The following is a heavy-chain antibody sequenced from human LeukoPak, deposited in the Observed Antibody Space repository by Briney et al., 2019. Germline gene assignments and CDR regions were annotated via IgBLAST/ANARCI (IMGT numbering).Heavy chain of an antibody. V-gene: IGHV3-23*01. D-gene: IGHD2-2*01. J-gene: IGHJ3*02. Sequence: GGSLRLSCAASGFTFSSYAMSWVRQAPGKGLEWVSAISGSGGSTCYADSVKGRFTISRDNSKNTLYLQMNSLRAEDTAVYCCAKSVVVPAQEDAFDIWGQGTMVTVSS. CDR2: ISGSGGST. CDR1: GFTFSSYA. CDR3: AKSVVVPAQEDAFDI.